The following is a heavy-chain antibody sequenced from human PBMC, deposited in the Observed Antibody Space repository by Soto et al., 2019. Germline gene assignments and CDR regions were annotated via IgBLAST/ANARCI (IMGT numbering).Heavy chain of an antibody. D-gene: IGHD1-26*01. V-gene: IGHV3-23*01. CDR1: GLTFRNYA. CDR3: ANDGWEVLRGFDP. CDR2: INHSGGST. Sequence: EVQLLESGGGLVQPGGSLRLSCAASGLTFRNYAMTWVRQAPGKGLEWVSTINHSGGSTYYADSVKGRFTISRDNSKNTLYLQMRSLRAEDAAVYYCANDGWEVLRGFDPWGQGTLVTVSS. J-gene: IGHJ5*02.